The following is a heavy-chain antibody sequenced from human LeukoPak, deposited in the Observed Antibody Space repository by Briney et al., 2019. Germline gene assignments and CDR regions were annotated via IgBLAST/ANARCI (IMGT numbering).Heavy chain of an antibody. J-gene: IGHJ3*02. CDR2: IKSKTDGGTT. CDR3: TTRTTVVTDAFDI. V-gene: IGHV3-15*01. Sequence: GGSLRLSCAASGFTFSNAWMSWVRQAPGKGLEWVGRIKSKTDGGTTDYAAPVKGRFTISRDDSKNTLYPQMNSLKTEDTAVYYCTTRTTVVTDAFDIWGQGTMVTVSS. D-gene: IGHD4-23*01. CDR1: GFTFSNAW.